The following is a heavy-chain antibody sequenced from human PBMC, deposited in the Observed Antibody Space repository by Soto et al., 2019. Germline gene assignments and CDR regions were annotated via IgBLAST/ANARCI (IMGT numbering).Heavy chain of an antibody. D-gene: IGHD3-22*01. CDR1: GGTFSSYA. Sequence: QVQLVQSGAEVKKPGSSVKVSCKASGGTFSSYAISWVRQAPGQGLEWMGGIIPIFGTANYAQKFQGRVTISAGESTSAAYVELSSLRSEDTGVYYCARVPYYYDSSGYPAYFVYWGQGTLVTVSS. J-gene: IGHJ4*02. V-gene: IGHV1-69*12. CDR2: IIPIFGTA. CDR3: ARVPYYYDSSGYPAYFVY.